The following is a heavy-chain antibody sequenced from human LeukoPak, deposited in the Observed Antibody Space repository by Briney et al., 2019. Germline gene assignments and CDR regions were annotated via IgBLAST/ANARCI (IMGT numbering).Heavy chain of an antibody. J-gene: IGHJ4*02. D-gene: IGHD5-12*01. CDR2: ISTSSSSI. V-gene: IGHV3-21*01. CDR1: GFTFTTYS. Sequence: GGSLRLSCAASGFTFTTYSMNWVRQAPRKGLGWVSSISTSSSSIYYADSVKGRFTISRDNAKNSLYLQMNSLRAEDTAVYYCAKDLTRGYSGYGLVLWGQGTLVTVSS. CDR3: AKDLTRGYSGYGLVL.